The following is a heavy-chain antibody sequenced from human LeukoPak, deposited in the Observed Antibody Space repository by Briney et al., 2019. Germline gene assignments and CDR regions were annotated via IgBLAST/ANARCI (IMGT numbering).Heavy chain of an antibody. Sequence: SETLSLTCTVSGGSISSYYWSWIRQPPGKGLEWIGYIYYSGSTNYNPSLKSRVTTSVDTSKNQFSLKLSSVTAADTAVYYCAREDIAALDYWGQGTLVTVSS. V-gene: IGHV4-59*12. J-gene: IGHJ4*02. CDR1: GGSISSYY. CDR2: IYYSGST. D-gene: IGHD6-6*01. CDR3: AREDIAALDY.